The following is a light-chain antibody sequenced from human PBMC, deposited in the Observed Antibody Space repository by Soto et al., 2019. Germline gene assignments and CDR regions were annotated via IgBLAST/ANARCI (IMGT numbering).Light chain of an antibody. J-gene: IGKJ5*01. V-gene: IGKV3-20*01. CDR2: GAS. CDR3: QQYTGPPTT. CDR1: QTVSSYY. Sequence: EIILTQSPDTLSLSPGERATLSCRASQTVSSYYLAWCQQRPGQAPRLLIYGASTRAAGIPDRFSGSGSGTDFTLTITRLEPEDSAVYFCQQYTGPPTTFGQGTRLEIK.